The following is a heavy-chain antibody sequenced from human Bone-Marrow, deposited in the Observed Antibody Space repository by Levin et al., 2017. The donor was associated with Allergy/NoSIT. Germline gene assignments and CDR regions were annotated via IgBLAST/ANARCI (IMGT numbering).Heavy chain of an antibody. CDR1: GDTISSSRYY. D-gene: IGHD3-22*01. Sequence: SETLSLTCTVSGDTISSSRYYWGWIRQPPGTGLEWIGSIHYSGTTYSNPSLKSRVTISVDTSKNQFSLKVSSVTAADTAVYYCARAHRPPPKLLLRRAADNNWFDPWGQGTLVTVSS. CDR2: IHYSGTT. J-gene: IGHJ5*02. V-gene: IGHV4-39*01. CDR3: ARAHRPPPKLLLRRAADNNWFDP.